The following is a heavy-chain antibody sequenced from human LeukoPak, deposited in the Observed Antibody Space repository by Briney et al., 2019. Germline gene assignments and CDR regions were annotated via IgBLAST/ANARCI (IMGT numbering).Heavy chain of an antibody. V-gene: IGHV1-2*02. Sequence: GASVKVSCKASGYTFTGYYMHWVRQAPGQGLEWMGWINPNSGGTNYAQKFQGRVTMTRDTSISTAYMELSRLRSDDTAVYYCAREAWIVVVPAAIGEHNWFDPWGQGTLVTVSS. J-gene: IGHJ5*02. CDR3: AREAWIVVVPAAIGEHNWFDP. D-gene: IGHD2-2*01. CDR1: GYTFTGYY. CDR2: INPNSGGT.